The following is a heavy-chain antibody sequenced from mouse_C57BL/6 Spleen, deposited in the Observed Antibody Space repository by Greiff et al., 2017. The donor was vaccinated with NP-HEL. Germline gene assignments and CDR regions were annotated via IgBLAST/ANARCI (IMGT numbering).Heavy chain of an antibody. CDR3: ARKHHGRGYFDV. J-gene: IGHJ1*03. V-gene: IGHV3-6*01. Sequence: EVQLQESGPGLVKPSQSLSLTCSVTGYSITSGYYWNWIRQFPGNKLEWMGYISYDGSNNYNPSLKNRISITRDTSKNQFFLKLNSVTTEDTATYYCARKHHGRGYFDVWGTGTTVTVSS. CDR1: GYSITSGYY. D-gene: IGHD1-2*01. CDR2: ISYDGSN.